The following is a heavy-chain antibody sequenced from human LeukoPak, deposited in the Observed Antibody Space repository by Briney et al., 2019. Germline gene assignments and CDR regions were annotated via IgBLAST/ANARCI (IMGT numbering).Heavy chain of an antibody. CDR2: IDNSGST. V-gene: IGHV4-39*01. Sequence: PSETLSLTCTVSGGSFSSSSYNWGWIRQPPGKGLEWIGSIDNSGSTYYNPSLKSRVTISVDTSKDQLSLNLSSVTAADTAVYYCARVGMPVGESNISFDYWGQGTLVTVSS. CDR1: GGSFSSSSYN. J-gene: IGHJ4*02. D-gene: IGHD3-10*01. CDR3: ARVGMPVGESNISFDY.